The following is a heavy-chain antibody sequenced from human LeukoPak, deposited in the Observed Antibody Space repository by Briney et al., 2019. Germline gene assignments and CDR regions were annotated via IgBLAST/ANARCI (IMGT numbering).Heavy chain of an antibody. CDR3: AREQRYSGYDSPLGSSSNVSDY. V-gene: IGHV4-39*07. J-gene: IGHJ4*02. CDR1: GGSISSRSYY. Sequence: PSETLSLTCTVSGGSISSRSYYWGWIRQPPGKGLEWIGSIYYSGSTYYNPSLKSRVTISVDTSKNQFSLKLSSVTAADTAVYYCAREQRYSGYDSPLGSSSNVSDYWGQGTLVTVSS. CDR2: IYYSGST. D-gene: IGHD5-12*01.